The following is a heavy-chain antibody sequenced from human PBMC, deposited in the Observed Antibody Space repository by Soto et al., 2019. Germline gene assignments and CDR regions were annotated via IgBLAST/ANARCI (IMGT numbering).Heavy chain of an antibody. Sequence: AAVKVSCKASGYSFINYAMFWLRQAPGQRLAWMGWINAANVNTKYSQDFQGRVTITRDTLANTAYMELSSLRSEDTAVYYCARGQSSGWTALDYWGQGALVTVSS. CDR1: GYSFINYA. CDR3: ARGQSSGWTALDY. D-gene: IGHD6-25*01. CDR2: INAANVNT. V-gene: IGHV1-3*01. J-gene: IGHJ4*02.